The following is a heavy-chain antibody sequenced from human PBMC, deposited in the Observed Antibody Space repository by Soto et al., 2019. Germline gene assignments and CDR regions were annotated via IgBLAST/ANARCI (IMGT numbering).Heavy chain of an antibody. CDR1: AFSLTSCS. CDR2: LSRSGGAT. V-gene: IGHV3-23*01. CDR3: ARHRRAIVATTDPLDI. J-gene: IGHJ3*02. D-gene: IGHD1-26*01. Sequence: GGSLRLSCVTSAFSLTSCSMSWVRQTPGKGLEWVSALSRSGGATYYADSVKGRFTISRDTSTNTLYLQMSNLRAEDTATYYCARHRRAIVATTDPLDIWGQGTKVTVSS.